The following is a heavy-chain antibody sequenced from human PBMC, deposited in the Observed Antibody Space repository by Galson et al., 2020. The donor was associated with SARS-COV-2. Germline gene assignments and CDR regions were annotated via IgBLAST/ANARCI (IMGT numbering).Heavy chain of an antibody. CDR3: ARGFEYYYPVDVLDI. Sequence: SETLSLTCAISGDSVSSNSAAWNWIRQSPSRGLEWLGRTYFRSKWYNDYAVSVKSRITINADTSRNQFSLQLTSVSPEDTAVYYCARGFEYYYPVDVLDIWGQGTMVTVSS. D-gene: IGHD3-10*01. CDR1: GDSVSSNSAA. J-gene: IGHJ3*02. CDR2: TYFRSKWYN. V-gene: IGHV6-1*01.